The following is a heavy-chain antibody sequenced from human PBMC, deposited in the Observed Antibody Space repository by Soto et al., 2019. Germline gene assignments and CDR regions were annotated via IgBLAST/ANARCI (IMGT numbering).Heavy chain of an antibody. J-gene: IGHJ3*02. CDR2: MSGSGGRT. Sequence: DVQLLESGGGLVQPGGSLRLSCAASGFTFNNYAMNWVRQGPGKGLEWVSAMSGSGGRTYYADSVRGRFTISRDNSKNSLYLQMNSLRAEDTAVYYCAKDLSGYYANDAFHIWGQGTMVTVSS. CDR3: AKDLSGYYANDAFHI. V-gene: IGHV3-23*01. CDR1: GFTFNNYA. D-gene: IGHD3-22*01.